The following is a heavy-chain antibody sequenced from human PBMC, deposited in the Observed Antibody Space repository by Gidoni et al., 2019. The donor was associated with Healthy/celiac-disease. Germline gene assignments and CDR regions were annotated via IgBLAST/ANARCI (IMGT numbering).Heavy chain of an antibody. J-gene: IGHJ4*02. V-gene: IGHV3-21*01. CDR2: ISSSSSYI. CDR1: GLTFSSYS. D-gene: IGHD3-22*01. CDR3: ARDRSRGYYYDSSGANY. Sequence: EVQLVESGGGLVKPGGSLRLSCAASGLTFSSYSMNWVRQTPGKGLEWVSSISSSSSYIYYADSVKGRFTISRDNAKNSLYLQMNSLRAEDTAVYYCARDRSRGYYYDSSGANYWGQGTLVTVSS.